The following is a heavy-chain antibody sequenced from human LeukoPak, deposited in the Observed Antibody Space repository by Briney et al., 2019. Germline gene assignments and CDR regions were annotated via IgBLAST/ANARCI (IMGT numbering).Heavy chain of an antibody. CDR3: TRVGYIDEGIDY. J-gene: IGHJ4*02. V-gene: IGHV3-7*04. D-gene: IGHD5-24*01. Sequence: GGSLRLSCAASGFMLSSSWMTWVRQAPGKGLEWVANIKQDGSKVNYVDSVKGRFTISRDNAKNSLYLQMNSLRAEDTAIYYCTRVGYIDEGIDYWGQGTLVTVSS. CDR2: IKQDGSKV. CDR1: GFMLSSSW.